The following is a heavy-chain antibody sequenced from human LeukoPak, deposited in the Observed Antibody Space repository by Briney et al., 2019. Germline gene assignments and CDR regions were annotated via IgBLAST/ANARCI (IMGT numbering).Heavy chain of an antibody. V-gene: IGHV3-23*01. CDR1: GFTFSSYA. D-gene: IGHD4-17*01. Sequence: TGGSLRLSCAASGFTFSSYAMSWVRQAPGKGLEWVSAISGSGGSTYYADSVKGRFTISRDNSKNTLYLQMNSLSAEDTAIYYCAKHFTTVTTFSDYWGQGTLVSVSS. CDR3: AKHFTTVTTFSDY. J-gene: IGHJ4*02. CDR2: ISGSGGST.